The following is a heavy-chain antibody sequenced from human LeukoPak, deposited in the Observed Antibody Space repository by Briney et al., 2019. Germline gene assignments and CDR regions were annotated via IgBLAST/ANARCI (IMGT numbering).Heavy chain of an antibody. CDR2: INTDGTVT. CDR3: ATKQWLAPPPDS. D-gene: IGHD6-19*01. Sequence: AGTLRLTCAASGFTISKYWMLWIRQPPGKGLESISRINTDGTVTTYADSVKGRFTVSRDNADNTMFLQMNSVRDEDTAVYYCATKQWLAPPPDSWGQGTPVTVSS. CDR1: GFTISKYW. J-gene: IGHJ4*02. V-gene: IGHV3-74*01.